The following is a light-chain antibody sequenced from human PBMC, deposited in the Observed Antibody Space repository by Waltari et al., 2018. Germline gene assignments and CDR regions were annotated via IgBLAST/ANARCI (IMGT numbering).Light chain of an antibody. V-gene: IGKV1-8*01. CDR2: AAS. CDR1: QGISSY. CDR3: QQYYSYPPFT. Sequence: AIRITQSPSSLSASTGDRVTITCRASQGISSYLACYQQKPGKAPKLRIYAASTLQSGVPSRFSGSGSGTDFTLTISCLQSEDFATYYCQQYYSYPPFTFGPGTKVDIK. J-gene: IGKJ3*01.